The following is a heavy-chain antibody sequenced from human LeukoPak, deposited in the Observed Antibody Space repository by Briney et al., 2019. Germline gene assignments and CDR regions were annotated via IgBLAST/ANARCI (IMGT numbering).Heavy chain of an antibody. CDR1: GGSISSYY. CDR3: ARGVATIHWFDP. CDR2: IYYSGST. Sequence: SETLSLTCTVSGGSISSYYWSWIRQPPGKGLEWIGYIYYSGSTNYNPSLKSRVTISVDTSKNQFSLKLSSVTAADTAVYYCARGVATIHWFDPWGQGTLVTVSS. J-gene: IGHJ5*02. D-gene: IGHD5-24*01. V-gene: IGHV4-59*01.